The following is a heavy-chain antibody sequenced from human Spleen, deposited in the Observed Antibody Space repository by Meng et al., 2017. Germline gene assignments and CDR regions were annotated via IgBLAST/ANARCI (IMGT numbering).Heavy chain of an antibody. V-gene: IGHV4-34*01. D-gene: IGHD3-22*01. CDR1: GGSFSDYY. Sequence: SETLSLTCVVSGGSFSDYYWSWIRQPPGKGLEWIGSIYYSGSTYYNPSLKSRVTISVDTSKNQFSLKLSSVTAADTAVYYCARDTYYYDSSGYWINWGQGTLVTVSS. CDR2: IYYSGST. J-gene: IGHJ4*02. CDR3: ARDTYYYDSSGYWIN.